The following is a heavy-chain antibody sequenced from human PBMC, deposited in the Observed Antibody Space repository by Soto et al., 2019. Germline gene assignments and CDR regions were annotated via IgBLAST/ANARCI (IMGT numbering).Heavy chain of an antibody. CDR3: ARDARTSITIFQMDV. CDR1: GFTFSSYG. D-gene: IGHD3-3*01. Sequence: QVQLVESGGGVVQPGRSLRLSCAASGFTFSSYGMHWVRQAPGKGLEWVAVIWYDGSNKYYADSVKGRFTISRDNSKNTLYLQMNSLRAEDTAVYYCARDARTSITIFQMDVWGQGTTVTVSS. V-gene: IGHV3-33*01. J-gene: IGHJ6*02. CDR2: IWYDGSNK.